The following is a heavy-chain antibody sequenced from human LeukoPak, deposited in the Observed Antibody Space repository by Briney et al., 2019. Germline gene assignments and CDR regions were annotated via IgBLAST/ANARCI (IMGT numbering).Heavy chain of an antibody. J-gene: IGHJ3*02. CDR2: ISYDGSNK. Sequence: GGSLRLSCAASGFTFSSYGMHWVRQAPGKGLEWVAVISYDGSNKYYADSVKGRLTISRDNSKNTLYLQMNSLRAEDTAVYYCANEQSKAFDIWGQGTMVTVSS. CDR1: GFTFSSYG. CDR3: ANEQSKAFDI. V-gene: IGHV3-30*18.